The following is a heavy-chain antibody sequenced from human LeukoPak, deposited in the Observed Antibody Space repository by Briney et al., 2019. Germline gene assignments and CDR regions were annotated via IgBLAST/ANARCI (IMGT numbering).Heavy chain of an antibody. J-gene: IGHJ5*02. D-gene: IGHD6-13*01. V-gene: IGHV4-59*08. Sequence: SETLSLTCTVSGGSISSYYWSWIRQPPGKGLEWIGYIYYSGSTNYNPSLKSRVTISVDTSKNQFSLKLSSVTAADTAVYYCARHPTQKLAAAVTNWFDPWGQGTLVTVSS. CDR2: IYYSGST. CDR3: ARHPTQKLAAAVTNWFDP. CDR1: GGSISSYY.